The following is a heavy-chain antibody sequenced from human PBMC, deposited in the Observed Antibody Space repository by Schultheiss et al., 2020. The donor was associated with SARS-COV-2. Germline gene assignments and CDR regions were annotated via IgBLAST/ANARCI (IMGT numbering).Heavy chain of an antibody. CDR2: INHSGST. V-gene: IGHV4-38-2*01. Sequence: SETLSLTCAVSGYSISSGYYWGWIRQPPGKGLEWIGEINHSGSTNNKSSLKSRVTISVDTSKNQFSLKLSSVTAADTAVYYCARGLPNGSGTSGFDYWGQGTLVTVSS. J-gene: IGHJ4*02. CDR1: GYSISSGYY. CDR3: ARGLPNGSGTSGFDY. D-gene: IGHD3-10*01.